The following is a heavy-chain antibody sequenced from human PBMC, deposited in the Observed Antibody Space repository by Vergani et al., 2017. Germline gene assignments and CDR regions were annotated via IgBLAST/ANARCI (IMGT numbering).Heavy chain of an antibody. V-gene: IGHV4-34*01. D-gene: IGHD3-9*01. CDR3: ARRSGIVYDIFSGTQYFFDF. CDR1: GGSFSGYY. CDR2: INHSGTI. J-gene: IGHJ4*02. Sequence: QVQLQQWGAGLLKPSETLSLTCAVYGGSFSGYYWSWIRQPPGKGLEWIGEINHSGTINYNPTLKSPFNVSIDTSRDHFSLKLRSVSAADTAVYFCARRSGIVYDIFSGTQYFFDFWGQGTLVTVSS.